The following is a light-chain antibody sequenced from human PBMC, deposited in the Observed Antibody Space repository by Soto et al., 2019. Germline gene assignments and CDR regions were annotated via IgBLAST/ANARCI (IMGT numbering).Light chain of an antibody. CDR1: QAVNTR. V-gene: IGKV3-11*01. Sequence: EIVLTQSPATLSSFPDDRVTLSCRASQAVNTRLACYQHKPGQAPRLLIYLASNRAAGVPARFSGSGSGTDFTLTISDVEPEDFAVYYCHKRQSWPRTFGQGTKVDTK. CDR3: HKRQSWPRT. J-gene: IGKJ1*01. CDR2: LAS.